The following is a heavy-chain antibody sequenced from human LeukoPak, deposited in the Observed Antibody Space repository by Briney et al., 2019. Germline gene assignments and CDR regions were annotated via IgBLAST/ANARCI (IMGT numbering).Heavy chain of an antibody. D-gene: IGHD6-19*01. Sequence: RTGGSLRLSCAASGFTFSSYSMNWVRQAPGQGLEWVSSISGTSTYIYYADSVRGRFTIYRDNAKNSLYLQMNSLRAEDTAVYYCARDREAGQGLDDYWGQGTLVTVSS. CDR3: ARDREAGQGLDDY. J-gene: IGHJ4*02. CDR1: GFTFSSYS. V-gene: IGHV3-21*01. CDR2: ISGTSTYI.